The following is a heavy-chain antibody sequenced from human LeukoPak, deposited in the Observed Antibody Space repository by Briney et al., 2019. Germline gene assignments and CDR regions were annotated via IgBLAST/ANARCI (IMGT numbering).Heavy chain of an antibody. J-gene: IGHJ5*02. CDR3: ARGSVVVAANNWFDP. CDR2: INHSGST. CDR1: GGSFSGYY. Sequence: PSETLSLTCAVYGGSFSGYYWSWIRQPPGKGLEWIGEINHSGSTNYNPSLKSRVTISVDTSKNQLSLKLSSVTAADTAVYSCARGSVVVAANNWFDPWGQGTLVTVSS. D-gene: IGHD2-15*01. V-gene: IGHV4-34*01.